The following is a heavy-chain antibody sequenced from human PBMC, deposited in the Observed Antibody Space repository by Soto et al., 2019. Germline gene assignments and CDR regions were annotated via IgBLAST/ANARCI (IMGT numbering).Heavy chain of an antibody. J-gene: IGHJ4*02. D-gene: IGHD2-2*01. CDR3: ASLPATSDFEY. CDR1: GGSFSGYY. CDR2: INHSGST. V-gene: IGHV4-34*01. Sequence: SETLSLTCTVYGGSFSGYYWSWIRQPPGKGLEWIGEINHSGSTNYNPSLKSRVTISVDKSKNQFSLKLSSVTAADTAVYYCASLPATSDFEYWGQGTLVTVSS.